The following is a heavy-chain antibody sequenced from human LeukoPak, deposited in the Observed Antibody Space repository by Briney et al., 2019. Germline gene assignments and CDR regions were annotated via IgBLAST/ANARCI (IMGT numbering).Heavy chain of an antibody. V-gene: IGHV1-69*13. CDR3: ARPIAVAGLGVFDI. CDR1: GGTFSSYA. CDR2: IIPIFGTA. Sequence: ASVKVSCKASGGTFSSYAISWVRQAPGQGLEWMGGIIPIFGTANYAQKFQGRVTITADESTSTAYMELSSLRSEDTAVYYCARPIAVAGLGVFDIWGQGTMVTVSS. D-gene: IGHD6-19*01. J-gene: IGHJ3*02.